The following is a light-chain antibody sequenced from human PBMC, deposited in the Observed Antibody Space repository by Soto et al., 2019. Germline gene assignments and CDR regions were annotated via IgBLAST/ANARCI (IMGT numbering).Light chain of an antibody. J-gene: IGLJ2*01. V-gene: IGLV2-14*01. CDR1: SSDVGGYNY. CDR3: SSYTSSSTQMV. CDR2: DVS. Sequence: QSALTQPASVSGSPGQSITISCTGTSSDVGGYNYVSWYQQHAGKAPKLMIYDVSNRPSGVSNRFSGSKSGNTASLTISGLQAEDEADYYCSSYTSSSTQMVFGGGTQLTVL.